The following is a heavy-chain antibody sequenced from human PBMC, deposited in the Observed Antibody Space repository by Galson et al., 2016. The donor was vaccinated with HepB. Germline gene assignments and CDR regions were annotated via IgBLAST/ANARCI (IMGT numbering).Heavy chain of an antibody. CDR1: GLDFRRYW. Sequence: SLRLSCAVSGLDFRRYWMHWVRQTPGKGLVWVSRINADGTATGYADSVKGRFTISRGDAKNTLYLQMNTLRVEDTAVYYCTRETRWYFDLWGRGPLLTVSS. V-gene: IGHV3-74*01. CDR3: TRETRWYFDL. J-gene: IGHJ2*01. CDR2: INADGTAT.